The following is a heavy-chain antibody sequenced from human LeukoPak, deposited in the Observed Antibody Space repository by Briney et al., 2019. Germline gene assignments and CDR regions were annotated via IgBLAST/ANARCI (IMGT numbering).Heavy chain of an antibody. V-gene: IGHV1-2*02. CDR1: RYTFTDYY. CDR3: GRPDFGSGNYYPPPH. J-gene: IGHJ4*02. D-gene: IGHD3-10*01. CDR2: INPSSGGT. Sequence: ASVKVSCKASRYTFTDYYIHWVRQAPGQGLEYMGWINPSSGGTNYAQNFQGRVTMTRDTSISTVYMELSRLRSDDTAVYYCGRPDFGSGNYYPPPHWGQGTLVTVSS.